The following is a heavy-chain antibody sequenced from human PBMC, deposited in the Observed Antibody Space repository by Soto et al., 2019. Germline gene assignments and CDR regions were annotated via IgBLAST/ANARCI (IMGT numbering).Heavy chain of an antibody. CDR1: GYSFTTYW. V-gene: IGHV5-51*01. D-gene: IGHD1-1*01. CDR3: ARVGGTGTTRYYHYGMDV. Sequence: GESLKISCKGSGYSFTTYWIGWVRQMPGKGLEWMGIIYPGDSDTRYSPSFQGQVTISADKSISTAYLQWSSLKASDTAMYYCARVGGTGTTRYYHYGMDVWGQGTTVTVSS. J-gene: IGHJ6*02. CDR2: IYPGDSDT.